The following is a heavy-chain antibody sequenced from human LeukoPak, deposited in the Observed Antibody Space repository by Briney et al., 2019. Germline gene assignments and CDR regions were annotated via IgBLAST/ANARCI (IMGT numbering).Heavy chain of an antibody. CDR2: IKQVGSEK. Sequence: GGSLRLSCAASGFTFSSYWMSWVRQAPGKGLEGVANIKQVGSEKYYVDSVKGRFTISRDNAKNSLYLQMSSLRAEETAVYYCARGYGFYGYWGQGTLVTVSS. CDR1: GFTFSSYW. V-gene: IGHV3-7*01. D-gene: IGHD2/OR15-2a*01. CDR3: ARGYGFYGY. J-gene: IGHJ4*02.